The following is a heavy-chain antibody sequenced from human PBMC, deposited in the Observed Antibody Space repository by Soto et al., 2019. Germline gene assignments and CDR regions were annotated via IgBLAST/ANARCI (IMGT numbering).Heavy chain of an antibody. J-gene: IGHJ4*02. V-gene: IGHV4-59*01. CDR1: GGSISSYY. CDR3: ARLIAVAGTEFDY. CDR2: IYYSGST. Sequence: SETLSLTCTVSGGSISSYYWSWIRQPPGKGLEWIGYIYYSGSTNYNPSLKSRVTISVDTSKNQFSLKLSSVTAADTAAYYCARLIAVAGTEFDYWGQGTLVTVSS. D-gene: IGHD6-19*01.